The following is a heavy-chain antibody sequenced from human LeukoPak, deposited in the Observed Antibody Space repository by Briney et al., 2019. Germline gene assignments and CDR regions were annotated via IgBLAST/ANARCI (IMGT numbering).Heavy chain of an antibody. CDR3: ARDRIVVVTAAFDY. CDR2: IYHSGST. D-gene: IGHD2-21*02. CDR1: GGSISSSNW. V-gene: IGHV4-4*02. J-gene: IGHJ4*02. Sequence: SGTLSLTCAVSGGSISSSNWWSWVRQPPGKGLEWIGEIYHSGSTNYNPSLKSRVTISVDKSKNQFSLKLSSVTAADTAVYYCARDRIVVVTAAFDYRGQGTLVTVSS.